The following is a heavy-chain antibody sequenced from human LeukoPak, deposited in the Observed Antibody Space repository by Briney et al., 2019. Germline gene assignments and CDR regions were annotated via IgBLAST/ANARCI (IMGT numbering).Heavy chain of an antibody. Sequence: ASVTVSCKASGYTFTSYDINWVRQATGQGLEWMGWMNPNSGNTGYAQKFQGRVTMTRNTSISTAYMELSSLRSEDTAVYYCARLYSGSYYYLTPLDAFDIWGQGTMVTVSS. CDR1: GYTFTSYD. J-gene: IGHJ3*02. CDR3: ARLYSGSYYYLTPLDAFDI. V-gene: IGHV1-8*01. D-gene: IGHD1-26*01. CDR2: MNPNSGNT.